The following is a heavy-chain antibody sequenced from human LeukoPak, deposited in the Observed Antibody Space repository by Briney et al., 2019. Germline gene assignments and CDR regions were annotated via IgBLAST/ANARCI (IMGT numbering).Heavy chain of an antibody. V-gene: IGHV3-21*01. J-gene: IGHJ4*02. D-gene: IGHD1-26*01. CDR2: ISSSSSYI. CDR1: GFTFSSYS. CDR3: ARDRRALWELLEGYFDY. Sequence: GGSLRLSCAASGFTFSSYSMNWVRQAPGKGLEWVSSISSSSSYIYYADSVKGRFTISRDNSKNTLYLQMNSLRAEDTAVYYCARDRRALWELLEGYFDYWGQGTLVTVSS.